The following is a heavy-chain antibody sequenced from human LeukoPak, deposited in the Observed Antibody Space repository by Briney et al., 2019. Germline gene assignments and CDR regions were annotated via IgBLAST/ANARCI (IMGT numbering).Heavy chain of an antibody. D-gene: IGHD6-19*01. V-gene: IGHV3-30*18. CDR1: GFTFSSYG. CDR3: AKDSSYSSGWDNFDY. CDR2: ISYDGSNK. Sequence: GGSLRLSRAASGFTFSSYGMHWVRQAPGKGLEWVAVISYDGSNKYYADSVKGRFTISRDNSKNTLYLQMNSLRAEDTAVYYCAKDSSYSSGWDNFDYWGQGTLVTVSS. J-gene: IGHJ4*02.